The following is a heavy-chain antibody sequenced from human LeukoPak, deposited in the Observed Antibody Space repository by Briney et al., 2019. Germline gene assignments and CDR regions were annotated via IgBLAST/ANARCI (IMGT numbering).Heavy chain of an antibody. Sequence: PGGSLRLSCAASGFTVSRHYMTWVRQAPGKGLEWVSVIYSGGLTHYADSVKGRFTVSRDNYKNTLNLQMNSLRAEDTAVYYCARGLSENNWNDGYWGQGTLVTVSS. CDR3: ARGLSENNWNDGY. J-gene: IGHJ4*02. D-gene: IGHD1-20*01. CDR2: IYSGGLT. V-gene: IGHV3-53*01. CDR1: GFTVSRHY.